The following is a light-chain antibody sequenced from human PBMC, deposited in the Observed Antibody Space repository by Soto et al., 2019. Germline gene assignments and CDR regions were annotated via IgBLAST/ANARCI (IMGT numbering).Light chain of an antibody. CDR3: QQYNNWPPDRT. CDR1: QSVGSN. Sequence: EIVMTQSPATLSVSPGERATLSCRASQSVGSNLAWYQQKPGQAPRLLIYGASTRATGIPARFSGSGSGTACTLTISSLQSEDFAIYFCQQYNNWPPDRTFGQGTKVEIK. CDR2: GAS. V-gene: IGKV3-15*01. J-gene: IGKJ1*01.